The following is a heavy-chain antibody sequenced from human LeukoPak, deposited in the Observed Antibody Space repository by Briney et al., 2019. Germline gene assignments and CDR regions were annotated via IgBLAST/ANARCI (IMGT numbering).Heavy chain of an antibody. CDR3: SRDCSGSYY. CDR1: GFTFSGYA. CDR2: ISDSDDTT. Sequence: GGSLRLSCAASGFTFSGYALTWVRQAPGKGLEWVSTISDSDDTTFYAESVKGRFTISRDNSKNTLYLHMNSLRAEDTATYHCSRDCSGSYYWGQGILVAVSS. D-gene: IGHD1-26*01. V-gene: IGHV3-23*01. J-gene: IGHJ4*02.